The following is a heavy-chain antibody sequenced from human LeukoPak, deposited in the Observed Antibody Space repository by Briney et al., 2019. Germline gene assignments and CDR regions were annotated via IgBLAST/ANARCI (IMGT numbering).Heavy chain of an antibody. CDR1: GFAFSNFG. Sequence: GGSLRLSCRASGFAFSNFGMHWVRQAPGKGLQWVAVLSFDGNNNYYADSVKGRFTISRDNSKNTLYLQMNSLRAEDTALYYCAKENSGWSTPVLYYYYGMDVWGQGTTVTVSS. D-gene: IGHD6-19*01. V-gene: IGHV3-30*18. CDR2: LSFDGNNN. J-gene: IGHJ6*02. CDR3: AKENSGWSTPVLYYYYGMDV.